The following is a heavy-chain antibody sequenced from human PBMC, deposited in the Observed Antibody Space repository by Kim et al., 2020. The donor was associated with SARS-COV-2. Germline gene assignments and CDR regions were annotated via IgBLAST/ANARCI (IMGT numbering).Heavy chain of an antibody. D-gene: IGHD3-22*01. V-gene: IGHV3-23*01. Sequence: SVKCRFTISRDNSKNTLYLQMNSLRAEDTAVYYCAKEFSYYYDSSGYPDYWGQGTLVTVSS. CDR3: AKEFSYYYDSSGYPDY. J-gene: IGHJ4*02.